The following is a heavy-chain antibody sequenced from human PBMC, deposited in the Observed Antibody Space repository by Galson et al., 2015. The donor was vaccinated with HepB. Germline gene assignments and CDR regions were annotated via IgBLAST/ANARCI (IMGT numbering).Heavy chain of an antibody. CDR2: ISASKGNT. D-gene: IGHD4-17*01. J-gene: IGHJ4*02. Sequence: SVKVSCKASGYTFRMNGIRWVRQAPGQGLEWMGWISASKGNTKYGQKFQDRVTMTTDTSTRTAYMEMRSLISDDTAIYYCARDRDYAFDYWGQGTLVTVSS. V-gene: IGHV1-18*01. CDR1: GYTFRMNG. CDR3: ARDRDYAFDY.